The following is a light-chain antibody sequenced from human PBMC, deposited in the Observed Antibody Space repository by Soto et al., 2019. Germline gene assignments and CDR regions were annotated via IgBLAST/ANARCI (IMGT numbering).Light chain of an antibody. CDR2: DVS. J-gene: IGKJ4*01. CDR3: QQRVDWPLT. CDR1: QSVSRY. Sequence: EIVLTQSPATLSLSPGERATLSCRASQSVSRYLVWFQQKPGQAPRLLMYDVSTRASGIPARFSGSGSGTDFTLTISSLEPEDFAVYYCQQRVDWPLTFGGGTKVEIK. V-gene: IGKV3-11*01.